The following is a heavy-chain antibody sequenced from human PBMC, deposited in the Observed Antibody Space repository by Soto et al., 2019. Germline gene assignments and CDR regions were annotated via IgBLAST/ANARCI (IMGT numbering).Heavy chain of an antibody. CDR3: ARDHDWFDP. CDR2: FYPSGKT. V-gene: IGHV4-39*07. J-gene: IGHJ5*02. Sequence: PSETLSLTCAVSGGSISSGGYYWSWIRQPPGKGLKWIGSFYPSGKTYYNPSLKSRVTISVDTSKNQISLELSSVTAADTAVYYCARDHDWFDPWGQGTLVTVSS. CDR1: GGSISSGGYY.